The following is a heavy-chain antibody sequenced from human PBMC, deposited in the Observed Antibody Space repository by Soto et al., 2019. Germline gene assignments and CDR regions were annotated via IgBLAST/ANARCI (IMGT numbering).Heavy chain of an antibody. J-gene: IGHJ6*02. CDR3: ARSSQWSHRVDV. CDR2: INHSGST. D-gene: IGHD2-15*01. V-gene: IGHV4-34*01. Sequence: QVQLQQWGAGLLKPSETLSLTCAVYGGSFSGYYWSWIRQPPGKGLEWIGEINHSGSTNYNPSLKIRVTISVDTSKNQSSLKLSSVTAADTAVYYCARSSQWSHRVDVWGQGTTVTVSS. CDR1: GGSFSGYY.